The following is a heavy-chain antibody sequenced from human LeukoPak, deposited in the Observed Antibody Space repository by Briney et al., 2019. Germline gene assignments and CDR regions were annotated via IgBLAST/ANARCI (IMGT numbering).Heavy chain of an antibody. Sequence: GASVKVSCKASGYTFTSYGISWVRQAPGQGLEWVGWIIAYNGNTNYAQKLQGRVTMTTDRSTSTAYMELRSMRSDDTAVYYCARDLKKGYSSGRYSWGTGSSNDYWGQGTLVTVSS. CDR2: IIAYNGNT. CDR3: ARDLKKGYSSGRYSWGTGSSNDY. J-gene: IGHJ4*02. CDR1: GYTFTSYG. D-gene: IGHD6-19*01. V-gene: IGHV1-18*01.